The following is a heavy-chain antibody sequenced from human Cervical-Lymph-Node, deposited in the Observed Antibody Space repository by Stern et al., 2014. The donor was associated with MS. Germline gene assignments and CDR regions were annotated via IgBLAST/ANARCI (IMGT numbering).Heavy chain of an antibody. CDR2: LNPNSGNS. Sequence: QVQLVESGAEVKKPGASVKVSCKASGYTFTDYDINWVRQASGQGLEWMGWLNPNSGNSNSARNFQGRVTMTRDTSINTAYMELTFLTSEDTAVYYCARGPIGGVQLVRARISGMDVWGQGTTVTVSS. CDR3: ARGPIGGVQLVRARISGMDV. CDR1: GYTFTDYD. V-gene: IGHV1-8*01. D-gene: IGHD1-1*01. J-gene: IGHJ6*02.